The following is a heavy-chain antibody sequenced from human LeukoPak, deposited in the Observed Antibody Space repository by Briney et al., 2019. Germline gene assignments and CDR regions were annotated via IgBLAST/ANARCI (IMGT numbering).Heavy chain of an antibody. Sequence: ASVKVSCKASGYTFTGYYMHWVRQAPGQGLEWMGWINPNSGGTNYAQKFQGRVTMTRDTSISAAYMELSRLRSDDTAVYYCARGGRDSSGYYFSYYYYGMDVWGQGTTVTVSS. CDR2: INPNSGGT. CDR3: ARGGRDSSGYYFSYYYYGMDV. V-gene: IGHV1-2*02. CDR1: GYTFTGYY. J-gene: IGHJ6*02. D-gene: IGHD3-22*01.